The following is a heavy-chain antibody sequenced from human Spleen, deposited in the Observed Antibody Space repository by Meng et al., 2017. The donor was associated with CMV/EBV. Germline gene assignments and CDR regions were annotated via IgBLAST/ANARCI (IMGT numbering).Heavy chain of an antibody. CDR1: GYTFTSYD. V-gene: IGHV1-8*01. D-gene: IGHD3-16*02. CDR2: MNPNSGNT. J-gene: IGHJ4*02. Sequence: ASVKVSCKASGYTFTSYDINWVRQATGQGLEWMGWMNPNSGNTGYAQKFQGRVTMTRNTSISTAYMELSSLRSDDTAIYYCAAEYYDYVWGSYRDYWGQGTLVTVSS. CDR3: AAEYYDYVWGSYRDY.